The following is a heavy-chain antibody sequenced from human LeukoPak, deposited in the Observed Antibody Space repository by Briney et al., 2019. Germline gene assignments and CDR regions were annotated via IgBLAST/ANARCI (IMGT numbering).Heavy chain of an antibody. J-gene: IGHJ4*02. CDR1: GYTFTGYY. D-gene: IGHD1-26*01. V-gene: IGHV1-2*02. Sequence: ASVNVSCKASGYTFTGYYMHWVRQAPGQGLEWMGWINPNSGGTNYAQKFQGRVTMTRDTSISTAYMELSRLRSDDTAVYYCARDSRVGATHDYWGQGTLVTVSS. CDR2: INPNSGGT. CDR3: ARDSRVGATHDY.